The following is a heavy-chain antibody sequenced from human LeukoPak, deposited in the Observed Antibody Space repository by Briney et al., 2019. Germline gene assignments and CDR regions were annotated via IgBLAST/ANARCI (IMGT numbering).Heavy chain of an antibody. CDR3: VGGGTSVAGMDV. Sequence: SQTLSLTCVISGDSVSSNSAAWNWIRQSPSRGLEWLGRTYYRSEWFHDYAVSVKSRMIINPDTSKNQFSLQLNSVTPGDTAIYYCVGGGTSVAGMDVWGQGTTVTVSS. V-gene: IGHV6-1*01. J-gene: IGHJ6*02. D-gene: IGHD1-1*01. CDR1: GDSVSSNSAA. CDR2: TYYRSEWFH.